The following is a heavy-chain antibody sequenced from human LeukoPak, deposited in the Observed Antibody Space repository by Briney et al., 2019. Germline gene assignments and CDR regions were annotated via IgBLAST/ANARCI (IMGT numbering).Heavy chain of an antibody. CDR2: IDEDGTDT. D-gene: IGHD3-3*01. J-gene: IGHJ6*03. CDR3: ARGMRASAGYHWYYYMDV. CDR1: GFTSANYW. V-gene: IGHV3-74*01. Sequence: RGSITLACVASGFTSANYWMHWVRQAPGNGPEWVSRIDEDGTDTHYEDSVKGRFTISRDNDKNKLYLQMNSLRGEDTAVYYCARGMRASAGYHWYYYMDVWGKGARVTVSS.